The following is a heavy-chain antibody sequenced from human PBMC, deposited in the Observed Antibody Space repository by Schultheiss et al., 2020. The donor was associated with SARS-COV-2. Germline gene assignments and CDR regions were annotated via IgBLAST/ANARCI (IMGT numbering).Heavy chain of an antibody. CDR3: ARVSKPGGGYDSLYYYYYMDV. D-gene: IGHD5-12*01. CDR2: IYHSGST. CDR1: GGSISSGGYS. V-gene: IGHV4-30-2*01. Sequence: SETLSLTCAVSGGSISSGGYSWSWIRQPPGKGLEWIGYIYHSGSTYYNPSLKSRVTISVDRSKNQFSLKLSSVTAADTAVYYCARVSKPGGGYDSLYYYYYMDVWGKGTTVTVSS. J-gene: IGHJ6*03.